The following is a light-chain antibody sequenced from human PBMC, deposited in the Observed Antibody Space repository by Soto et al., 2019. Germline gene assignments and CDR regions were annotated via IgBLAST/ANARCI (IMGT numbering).Light chain of an antibody. CDR2: AAS. J-gene: IGKJ3*01. V-gene: IGKV1-27*01. Sequence: DIQMTQSPSSLSASVGDRVTITCRASQGISHYLAWYQQIPGKVPKLLIYAASTLQSGVPSRFSGSGSGTDFTLTISSLQPEDVATYYCQKYNSAPLTFGPGTKVDIK. CDR1: QGISHY. CDR3: QKYNSAPLT.